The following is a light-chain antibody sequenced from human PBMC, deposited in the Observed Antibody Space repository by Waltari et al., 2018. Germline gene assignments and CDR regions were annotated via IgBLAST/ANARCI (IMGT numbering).Light chain of an antibody. CDR3: QSYDSSLSGWV. V-gene: IGLV1-40*01. Sequence: QSVLTQPPSVSGAPGQRVTISCTGSSSNIGAASDLHWYQQLPGTAPKLLIYGNNNRPSGVPDRFSASKSGTSASLAITGLQAEDEADYYCQSYDSSLSGWVFGGRTKLTVL. CDR1: SSNIGAASD. CDR2: GNN. J-gene: IGLJ3*02.